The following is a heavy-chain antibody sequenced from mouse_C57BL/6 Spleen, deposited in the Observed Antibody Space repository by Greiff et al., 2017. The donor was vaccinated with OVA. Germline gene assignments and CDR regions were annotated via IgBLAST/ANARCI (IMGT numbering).Heavy chain of an antibody. Sequence: EVKVEESGGGLVQPGGSMKLPPPPPPPPLPPSSLNSVRQSPEKGLEWVAQIRLKSDNYATHYAESVKGRFTISRDDSKSSVYLQMNNLRAEDTGIYYCTPPNDGYYDYWGQGTTLTVSS. CDR3: TPPNDGYYDY. D-gene: IGHD2-3*01. J-gene: IGHJ2*01. V-gene: IGHV6-3*01. CDR1: PPPLPPSS. CDR2: IRLKSDNYAT.